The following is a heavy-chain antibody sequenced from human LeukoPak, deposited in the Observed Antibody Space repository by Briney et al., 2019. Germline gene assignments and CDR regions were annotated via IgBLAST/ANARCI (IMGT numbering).Heavy chain of an antibody. D-gene: IGHD4-17*01. CDR2: IYSGGTT. CDR1: GFTVTSNY. CDR3: AGRGTVTKTPRY. J-gene: IGHJ4*02. Sequence: PGGSLRLSCAASGFTVTSNYMNWVRQAPGKGLEWVSIIYSGGTTYYADSVKGRFTISRDNSKNTLYLQMNSLRAEDTAVYYCAGRGTVTKTPRYWGQGTLVTVSS. V-gene: IGHV3-66*01.